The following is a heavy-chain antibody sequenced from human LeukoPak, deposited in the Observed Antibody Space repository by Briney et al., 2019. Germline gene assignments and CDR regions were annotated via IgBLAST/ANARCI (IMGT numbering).Heavy chain of an antibody. J-gene: IGHJ6*03. CDR1: GGSISSSNW. Sequence: SETLSLTCAVSGGSISSSNWWSWVRQPPGKGLEWIGEIYHSGSTNYNPSLKNRVTISVDKSKNQFSLKLSSLTAADTAVYYCARYSPYYDFWSGYYTDYYYYYMDVWGKGTTVTVSS. D-gene: IGHD3-3*01. CDR2: IYHSGST. CDR3: ARYSPYYDFWSGYYTDYYYYYMDV. V-gene: IGHV4-4*02.